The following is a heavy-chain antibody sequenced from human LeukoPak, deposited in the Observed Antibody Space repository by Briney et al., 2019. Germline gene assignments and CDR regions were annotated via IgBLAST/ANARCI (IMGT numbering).Heavy chain of an antibody. CDR1: GFTFDDYA. D-gene: IGHD3-3*01. CDR3: ARTGFLEWLPRHAFDI. V-gene: IGHV3-9*01. J-gene: IGHJ3*02. Sequence: PGRSLRLSCAASGFTFDDYAMHWVRQVSGKGLEWVSGISWNSGTIGYADSVKGRFTISRDNAKNSLYLQMNSLRAEDTAVYYCARTGFLEWLPRHAFDIWGQGTMVTVSS. CDR2: ISWNSGTI.